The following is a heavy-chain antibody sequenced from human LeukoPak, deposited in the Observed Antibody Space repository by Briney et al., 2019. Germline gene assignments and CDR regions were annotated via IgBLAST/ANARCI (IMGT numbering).Heavy chain of an antibody. J-gene: IGHJ4*02. CDR3: ARGTWSGYSFDY. V-gene: IGHV4-30-2*01. D-gene: IGHD3-3*01. Sequence: PSETLSLTCTVSGGSISSGGYYWSWIRQPPGKGLEWIGYIYHSGSTYHNPSLKSRVTISVDRSKNQFSLKLSSVTAADTAVYYCARGTWSGYSFDYWGQGTLVTVSS. CDR2: IYHSGST. CDR1: GGSISSGGYY.